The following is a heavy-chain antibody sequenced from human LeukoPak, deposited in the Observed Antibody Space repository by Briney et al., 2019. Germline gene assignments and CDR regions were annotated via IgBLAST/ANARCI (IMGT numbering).Heavy chain of an antibody. CDR3: ARNYQGKPAAIPFDF. Sequence: SETLSLTRTVSVRSLRTYYWSWIRQPPAKGREGIGYIYYSGNNYYNPSLNSRVTMSVDTSQNQFSLKLSAVTAADTAVYYCARNYQGKPAAIPFDFWGQGTLVTVSS. CDR2: IYYSGNN. J-gene: IGHJ4*02. D-gene: IGHD2-2*01. V-gene: IGHV4-59*08. CDR1: VRSLRTYY.